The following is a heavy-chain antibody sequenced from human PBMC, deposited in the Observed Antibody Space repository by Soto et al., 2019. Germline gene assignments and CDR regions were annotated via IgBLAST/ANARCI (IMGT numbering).Heavy chain of an antibody. Sequence: QVQLVESGGGVVQPGRSLRLSCAASGFTFSSYAMHWVRQAPGKGLEWVAVISYDGSNKYYADSVKGRFTISRDNSKNTLYLQMNSLRAEGTAVYYCAGGDGTGGYWGQGTLVTVSS. D-gene: IGHD3-10*01. J-gene: IGHJ4*02. CDR1: GFTFSSYA. CDR3: AGGDGTGGY. V-gene: IGHV3-30-3*01. CDR2: ISYDGSNK.